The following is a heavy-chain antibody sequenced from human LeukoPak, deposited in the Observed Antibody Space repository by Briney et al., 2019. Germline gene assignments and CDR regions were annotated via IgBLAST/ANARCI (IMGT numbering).Heavy chain of an antibody. CDR2: ISGSGGST. V-gene: IGHV3-23*01. Sequence: GGSLRLSCAASGFTLSSYAMSWVRQAPGKGLEWVSAISGSGGSTYYADSVKGRFTISRDNSKNTLYLQMNSLRAEDTAVYYCAKFPSVVVITHFDYWGQGTLVTVSS. D-gene: IGHD3-22*01. CDR3: AKFPSVVVITHFDY. CDR1: GFTLSSYA. J-gene: IGHJ4*02.